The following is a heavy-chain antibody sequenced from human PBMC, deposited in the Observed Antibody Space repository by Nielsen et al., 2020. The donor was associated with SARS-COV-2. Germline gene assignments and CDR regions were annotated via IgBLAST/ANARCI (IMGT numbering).Heavy chain of an antibody. J-gene: IGHJ4*02. CDR2: INLSAGST. V-gene: IGHV1-46*01. Sequence: ASVKVSCKASGDTFPIDNIHWLRQAPGQGLEWIGIINLSAGSTDSAQKFKGRVTMTRDTSASTVYLELTSLKAEDTAVYYCATPITVDYFDYWGQGTLVTVSS. CDR3: ATPITVDYFDY. CDR1: GDTFPIDN.